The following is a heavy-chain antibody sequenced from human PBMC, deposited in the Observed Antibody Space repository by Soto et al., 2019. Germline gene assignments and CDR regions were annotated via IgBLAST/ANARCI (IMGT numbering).Heavy chain of an antibody. Sequence: SETLSLTCTVSGGSISSYYWSWIRQPPGKGLEWIGYIYYSGSTNYNPSLKSRVTISVDTSKNQFSLKLSSVTAADTAVYYCARRYGTTFDYWGRGTLVTVSS. J-gene: IGHJ4*02. CDR2: IYYSGST. V-gene: IGHV4-59*01. D-gene: IGHD1-7*01. CDR3: ARRYGTTFDY. CDR1: GGSISSYY.